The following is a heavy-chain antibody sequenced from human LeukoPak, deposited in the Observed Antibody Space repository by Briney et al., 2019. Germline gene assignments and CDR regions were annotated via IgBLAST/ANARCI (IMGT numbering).Heavy chain of an antibody. J-gene: IGHJ4*02. Sequence: GGSLRLSCAASGFTFSSYGMHWVRQAPGKGLEWVAFIRYDGSNKYYADSVKGRFTISRDSSKNTLYLQMNSLRAEDTAVYYCAKAFWSGYYGDYWGQGTLVTVSS. CDR2: IRYDGSNK. D-gene: IGHD3-3*01. CDR3: AKAFWSGYYGDY. V-gene: IGHV3-30*02. CDR1: GFTFSSYG.